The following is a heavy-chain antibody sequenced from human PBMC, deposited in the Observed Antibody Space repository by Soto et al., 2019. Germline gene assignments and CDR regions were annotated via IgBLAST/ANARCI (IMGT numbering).Heavy chain of an antibody. Sequence: QVQLVQSGAEVKKPGSSVKISCRASGGTFSAYTLSWVRQAPGQGLEWLGGISPIFGTTKYAQKFQGRVTFTADESAGTAYLELRSPRSDDTAVYYCATNWGGGLHSEGYNWLDPWGQGTRVTVSS. V-gene: IGHV1-69*01. CDR1: GGTFSAYT. J-gene: IGHJ5*02. CDR2: ISPIFGTT. CDR3: ATNWGGGLHSEGYNWLDP. D-gene: IGHD7-27*01.